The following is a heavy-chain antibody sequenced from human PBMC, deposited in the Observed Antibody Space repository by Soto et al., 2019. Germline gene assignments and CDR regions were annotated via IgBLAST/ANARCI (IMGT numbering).Heavy chain of an antibody. V-gene: IGHV3-30*18. CDR1: GFTFSSYG. CDR3: AKDGEDDLSYYFDY. D-gene: IGHD1-1*01. J-gene: IGHJ4*02. Sequence: QVQLVESGGGVVQPGRSLRLSCAASGFTFSSYGMHWVRQAPGKGLEWVAVISYDGSNKYYADSVKGRFTISRDNSKNTLYLQMNSLRAEDTAVYYCAKDGEDDLSYYFDYWGQGTLVTVSS. CDR2: ISYDGSNK.